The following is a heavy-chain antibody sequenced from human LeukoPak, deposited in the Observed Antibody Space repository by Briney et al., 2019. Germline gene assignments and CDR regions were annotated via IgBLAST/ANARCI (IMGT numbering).Heavy chain of an antibody. J-gene: IGHJ4*02. CDR3: AGSSKGSGSYLGY. CDR1: GGTFSSYA. CDR2: IIPIFGTA. D-gene: IGHD3-10*01. V-gene: IGHV1-69*05. Sequence: ASVKVSCKASGGTFSSYAISWVRQAPGQGPEWMGGIIPIFGTANYAQKFQGRVTITTDESTSTAYMELSSLRSEDTAVYYCAGSSKGSGSYLGYWGQGTLVTVSS.